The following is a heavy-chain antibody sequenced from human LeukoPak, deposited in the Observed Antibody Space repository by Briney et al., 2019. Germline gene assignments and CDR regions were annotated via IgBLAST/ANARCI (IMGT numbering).Heavy chain of an antibody. Sequence: ASVKVSCKVSVYTLTELSMHWVRQAPGKGLEWMGGFDPEDGETIYAQKFQGRVTMTRDMSTSTGYMELTSLRSEETAVYYCASMPGAEGWFDPWGQGTLVIVSS. J-gene: IGHJ5*02. CDR1: VYTLTELS. CDR2: FDPEDGET. D-gene: IGHD4/OR15-4a*01. CDR3: ASMPGAEGWFDP. V-gene: IGHV1-24*01.